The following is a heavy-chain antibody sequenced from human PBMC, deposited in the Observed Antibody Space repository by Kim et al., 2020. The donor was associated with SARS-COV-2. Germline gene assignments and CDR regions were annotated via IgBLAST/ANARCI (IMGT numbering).Heavy chain of an antibody. CDR1: GFTFSSYA. V-gene: IGHV3-23*01. J-gene: IGHJ6*02. Sequence: GGSLRLSCAASGFTFSSYAMSWVRQAPGKGLEWVSAISGSGGSTYYADSVKGRFTISRDNSKNTLYLQMNSLRVEDTAVYYCAKDGYCSSTSCSNYYYYGMDVWGQGTTVTVSS. CDR3: AKDGYCSSTSCSNYYYYGMDV. D-gene: IGHD2-2*03. CDR2: ISGSGGST.